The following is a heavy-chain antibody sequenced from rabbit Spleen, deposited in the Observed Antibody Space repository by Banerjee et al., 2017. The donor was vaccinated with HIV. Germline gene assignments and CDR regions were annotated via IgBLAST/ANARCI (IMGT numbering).Heavy chain of an antibody. Sequence: QEQLVESGGGLVQPEGSLTLTCTASGFSFSSSYYMCWVRQAPGKGLELIACISTSNGVTYYASWAKGRFTISKTSSTVDLKMTSLTAADTATYVCAKNVGGGGTVASDLWGQGTLVTVS. CDR1: GFSFSSSYY. D-gene: IGHD5-1*01. CDR3: AKNVGGGGTVASDL. J-gene: IGHJ4*01. CDR2: ISTSNGVT. V-gene: IGHV1S45*01.